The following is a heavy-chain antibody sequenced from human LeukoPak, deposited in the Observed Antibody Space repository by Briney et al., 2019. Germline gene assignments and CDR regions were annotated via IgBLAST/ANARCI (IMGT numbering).Heavy chain of an antibody. Sequence: GGSLRLSCTASGFSFGSFWMSWVRQAPGKGLEWVANIKDDGSVKNHVDSLKGRFSISRDNARNSLYLQISSLRAEDTAVYYCAREVVATASAFDCWGQGTLVTVSS. CDR2: IKDDGSVK. D-gene: IGHD2-21*01. V-gene: IGHV3-7*03. J-gene: IGHJ4*02. CDR3: AREVVATASAFDC. CDR1: GFSFGSFW.